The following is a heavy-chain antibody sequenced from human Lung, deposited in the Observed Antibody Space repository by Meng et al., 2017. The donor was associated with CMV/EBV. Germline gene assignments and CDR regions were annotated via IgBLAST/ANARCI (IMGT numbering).Heavy chain of an antibody. D-gene: IGHD2-2*01. V-gene: IGHV4-30-4*02. Sequence: SXTLSLXCTVSGGSLNSGNYYWNWIRQPPGKGLEWIGYIFYSGSPYYNPSLESRVTISVDTSKNQFSLRLTSVTAADTAIYYCARGPSRPHFDYWGQGT. J-gene: IGHJ4*02. CDR3: ARGPSRPHFDY. CDR1: GGSLNSGNYY. CDR2: IFYSGSP.